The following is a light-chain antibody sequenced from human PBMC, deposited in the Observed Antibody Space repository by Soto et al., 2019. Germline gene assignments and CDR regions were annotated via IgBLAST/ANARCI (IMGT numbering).Light chain of an antibody. CDR1: KLGYKY. V-gene: IGLV3-1*01. J-gene: IGLJ1*01. CDR3: QAWDSSTGV. Sequence: SYELTQPPSVSVSPGQTAIITCSGDKLGYKYACWYQQKPGQSPVLVIYQDSKRPSGIPERFSGFSSGNTATLTISGTQAMDEADYYCQAWDSSTGVFGTGTKVTVL. CDR2: QDS.